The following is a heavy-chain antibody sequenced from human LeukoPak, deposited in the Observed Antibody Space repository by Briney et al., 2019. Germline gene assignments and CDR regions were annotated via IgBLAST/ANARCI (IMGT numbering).Heavy chain of an antibody. D-gene: IGHD1-26*01. CDR2: IYYGGST. CDR1: GGSISSSSYY. Sequence: SETLSLTCTVSGGSISSSSYYWGWIRQPPGKGLEWIGSIYYGGSTYYNPSLKSRVTISVDTSKNQFSLKLSSVTAADTAVYYCARGRIVGATGSWFDPWGQGTLVTVSS. J-gene: IGHJ5*02. V-gene: IGHV4-39*01. CDR3: ARGRIVGATGSWFDP.